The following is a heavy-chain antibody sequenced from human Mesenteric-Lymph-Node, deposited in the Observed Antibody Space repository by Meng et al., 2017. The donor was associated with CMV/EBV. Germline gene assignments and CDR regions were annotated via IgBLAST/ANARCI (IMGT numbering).Heavy chain of an antibody. CDR1: GFIFSTYE. CDR3: ARVSSKYSGYDFGF. CDR2: ISGGGTTI. J-gene: IGHJ4*02. D-gene: IGHD5-12*01. V-gene: IGHV3-48*03. Sequence: GESLKISCAVSGFIFSTYEMNWVRQAPGKGLEWVSYISGGGTTIHYADSVKGRFSISRDNAKNSLYLQMNSLRGEDTAIYYCARVSSKYSGYDFGFWGQGTLVPSPQ.